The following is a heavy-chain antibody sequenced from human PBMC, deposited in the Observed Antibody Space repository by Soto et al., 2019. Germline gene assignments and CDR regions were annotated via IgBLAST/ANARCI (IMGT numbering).Heavy chain of an antibody. CDR3: AGGLSGPEGRVPFFTIGECYTLSRYYYYYMGV. Sequence: GASVKVSCKPSGYKFTSYDINWVRQATGQGLEWMGWMNPNSGNTGYAQKFQGRVTMTRNTSISTAYMELSSLRSEDKAVYYCAGGLSGPEGRVPFFTIGECYTLSRYYYYYMGVWGKGTTVTVAS. J-gene: IGHJ6*03. V-gene: IGHV1-8*01. CDR2: MNPNSGNT. CDR1: GYKFTSYD. D-gene: IGHD2-8*01.